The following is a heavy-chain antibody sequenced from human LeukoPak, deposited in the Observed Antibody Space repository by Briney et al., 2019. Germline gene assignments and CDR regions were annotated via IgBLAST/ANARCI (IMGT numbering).Heavy chain of an antibody. D-gene: IGHD1-26*01. CDR1: GGSVSSGSYY. CDR2: IYTSGST. CDR3: ARESGSYYYYYMDV. Sequence: PSQTVSLTCTVSGGSVSSGSYYWSWIRQPAGKGLEWIGRIYTSGSTNYNPSLKSRVTISVDTSKNQFSLKLSSVTAADTAVYYCARESGSYYYYYMDVWGKGTTVTVSS. V-gene: IGHV4-61*02. J-gene: IGHJ6*03.